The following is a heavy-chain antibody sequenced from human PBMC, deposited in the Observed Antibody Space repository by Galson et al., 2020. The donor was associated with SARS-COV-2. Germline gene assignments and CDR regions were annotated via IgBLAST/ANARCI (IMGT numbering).Heavy chain of an antibody. V-gene: IGHV3-23*01. D-gene: IGHD3-3*01. CDR3: AKDGNYDFWSGYYSHYYYGMDV. J-gene: IGHJ6*02. Sequence: GGSLRLSCAASGFTFSSYAMSWVRQAPGKGLEWVSAISGSGGSTYYADSVKGRFTISRDNSKNTLYLQMNSLRAEDTAVYYCAKDGNYDFWSGYYSHYYYGMDVWGQGTTVTVSS. CDR1: GFTFSSYA. CDR2: ISGSGGST.